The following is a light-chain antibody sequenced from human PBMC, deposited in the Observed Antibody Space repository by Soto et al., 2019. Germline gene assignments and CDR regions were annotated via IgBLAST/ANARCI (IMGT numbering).Light chain of an antibody. V-gene: IGKV3-20*01. CDR1: RSVSRR. Sequence: SPATLSLSKGERATLSCSAGRSVSRRLAWYQKQPRQAPRLLLYGASTRATGVPERFSGSGSGTDLTLPISRLEPEDFAVYHCPQSASLLWPSGQVTNVDVK. CDR3: PQSASLLWP. CDR2: GAS. J-gene: IGKJ1*01.